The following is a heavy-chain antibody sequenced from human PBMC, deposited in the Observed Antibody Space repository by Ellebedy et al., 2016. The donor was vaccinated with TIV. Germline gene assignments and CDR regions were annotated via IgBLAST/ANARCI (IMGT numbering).Heavy chain of an antibody. CDR1: GFSFSSYW. J-gene: IGHJ4*02. D-gene: IGHD5-24*01. V-gene: IGHV3-7*01. CDR3: ARGEGRRWLPIDY. Sequence: PSETLSLTCAASGFSFSSYWMSWVRQPPGKGLEWVASIKQEGYEKRYVDSVKGRFTISRDNAKNSLYLQMNSLRAEDTAVYYCARGEGRRWLPIDYWGQGTLVTVSS. CDR2: IKQEGYEK.